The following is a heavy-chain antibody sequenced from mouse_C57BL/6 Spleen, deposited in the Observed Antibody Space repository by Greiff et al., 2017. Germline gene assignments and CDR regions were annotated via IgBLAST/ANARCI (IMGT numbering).Heavy chain of an antibody. CDR2: IYPGSGST. J-gene: IGHJ2*01. Sequence: QVQLQQPGAELVKPGASVKMSCKASGYTFTSYWITWVKQRPGQGLEWIGDIYPGSGSTNYNEKFKRKATLTVDTSASTAYMQISSLTSEDSAVYYCARSAYYSNPYYFDYWGQGTTLTVSS. V-gene: IGHV1-55*01. CDR3: ARSAYYSNPYYFDY. CDR1: GYTFTSYW. D-gene: IGHD2-5*01.